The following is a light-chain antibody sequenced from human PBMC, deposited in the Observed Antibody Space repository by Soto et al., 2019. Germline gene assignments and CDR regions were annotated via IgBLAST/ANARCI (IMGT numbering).Light chain of an antibody. V-gene: IGKV1-9*01. CDR1: QGISSY. CDR3: QQLNSYPWT. J-gene: IGKJ1*01. Sequence: IQLTQSPSSLSASVGDRVTITCRASQGISSYLAWYQQKPGKAPKLLIYAASTLQSGVPSRFSGSGSGTDFTLTISSLQPEDFATYYCQQLNSYPWTFGQATKVDIK. CDR2: AAS.